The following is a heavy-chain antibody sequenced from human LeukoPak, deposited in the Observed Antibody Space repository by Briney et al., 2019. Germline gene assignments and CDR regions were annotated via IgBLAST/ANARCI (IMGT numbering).Heavy chain of an antibody. CDR2: IIPIFGTA. V-gene: IGHV1-69*01. CDR3: AGVLNYYDSSGYYY. D-gene: IGHD3-22*01. CDR1: GGTFSSYA. Sequence: SVKVSCKASGGTFSSYAISWVRQAPGQGLEWMGGIIPIFGTANYAQKFQGRVTITADESTSTAYMELSSLRSEDTAMYYCAGVLNYYDSSGYYYWGQGTLVTVSS. J-gene: IGHJ4*02.